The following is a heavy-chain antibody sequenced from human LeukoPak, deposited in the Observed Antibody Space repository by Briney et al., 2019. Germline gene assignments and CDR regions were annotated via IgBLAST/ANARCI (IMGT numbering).Heavy chain of an antibody. CDR2: IWHDGSNS. J-gene: IGHJ6*02. D-gene: IGHD3-16*01. CDR3: VRWGNYKVMDV. Sequence: GGSLRLSCTASGFTFRNHGMHWVRQAPGKGLDWVAVIWHDGSNSYYADSVKGRFSISRDNSKSTLYLQMDSLRVEDTAVYYCVRWGNYKVMDVWGQGTTVTVSS. CDR1: GFTFRNHG. V-gene: IGHV3-33*01.